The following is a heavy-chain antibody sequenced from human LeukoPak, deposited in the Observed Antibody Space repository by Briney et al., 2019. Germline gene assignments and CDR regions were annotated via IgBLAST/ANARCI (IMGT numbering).Heavy chain of an antibody. CDR1: GFTFTNYG. CDR3: ARDPWARAYDIDY. J-gene: IGHJ4*02. CDR2: ISVDNGNT. D-gene: IGHD5-12*01. V-gene: IGHV1-18*01. Sequence: ASVKVSCKASGFTFTNYGISWVRQAPGQGLEWMAWISVDNGNTNYIQKLQGRLTLTTDTSTSTAYMELRNLRSDDTAVYYCARDPWARAYDIDYWGQGTLVTVSS.